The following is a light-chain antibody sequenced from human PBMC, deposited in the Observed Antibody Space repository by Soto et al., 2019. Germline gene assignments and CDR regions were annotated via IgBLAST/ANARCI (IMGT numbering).Light chain of an antibody. CDR2: DVS. CDR1: SSDVGGYNY. V-gene: IGLV2-14*01. CDR3: SSYTSSSTLE. Sequence: QSALTQPASVSGSPGQSITISCTGTSSDVGGYNYVSWYQQHPGKAPKLMIYDVSNRPSGLSNRFSGSKSGNTASLTISGLQAEDEADYYCSSYTSSSTLEIGGGTKLTVL. J-gene: IGLJ2*01.